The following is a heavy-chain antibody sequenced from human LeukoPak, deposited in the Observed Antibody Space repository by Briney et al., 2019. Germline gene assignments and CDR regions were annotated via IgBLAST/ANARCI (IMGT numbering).Heavy chain of an antibody. Sequence: SETLSLTCTVSGDSINNNNYYWGWIRQPPGKGLEWIGNIYYNGRTYYSPSLKSRGTISVDTSNNQFSLKLSSVTAADTAVYYCARGVHCSSTNCSFSWGQGTLVTVSS. D-gene: IGHD2-2*01. V-gene: IGHV4-39*07. CDR2: IYYNGRT. CDR1: GDSINNNNYY. CDR3: ARGVHCSSTNCSFS. J-gene: IGHJ4*02.